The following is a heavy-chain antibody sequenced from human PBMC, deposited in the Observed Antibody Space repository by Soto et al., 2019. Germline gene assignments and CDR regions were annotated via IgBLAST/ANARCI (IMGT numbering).Heavy chain of an antibody. CDR3: ANLWGDGYNLGQDYNGMGV. Sequence: QVQMVESGGGVVQPGRSLRLSCAASGFSFENYGMHWVRQAPGRGLEWVAIIWYDGSLQYYAAAVKGRFTISRDNSKNTLYLEMNSLRDEDTAVYYCANLWGDGYNLGQDYNGMGVWGQGTTVIVSS. D-gene: IGHD5-12*01. V-gene: IGHV3-33*06. CDR2: IWYDGSLQ. J-gene: IGHJ6*02. CDR1: GFSFENYG.